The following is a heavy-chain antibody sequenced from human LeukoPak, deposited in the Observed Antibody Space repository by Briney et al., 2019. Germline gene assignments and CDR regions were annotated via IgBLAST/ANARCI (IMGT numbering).Heavy chain of an antibody. CDR3: ASIGYCSSTSCYY. CDR1: GFTFSSYA. CDR2: ISYDGSNK. Sequence: GGSLRLSCAASGFTFSSYAMHWVRQAPGKGLEWVAVISYDGSNKYYADSVKGRFTISRDNSKNTLYLQMNSLRAEDTAVYYCASIGYCSSTSCYYWGQGTLVTVSS. J-gene: IGHJ4*02. D-gene: IGHD2-2*01. V-gene: IGHV3-30-3*01.